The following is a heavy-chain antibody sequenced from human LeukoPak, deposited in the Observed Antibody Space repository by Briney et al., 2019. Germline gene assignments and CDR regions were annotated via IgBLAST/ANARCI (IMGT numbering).Heavy chain of an antibody. CDR2: ISSSSSHI. D-gene: IGHD6-19*01. V-gene: IGHV3-21*01. Sequence: GGSLRLSCAASGFTFSSYSMNWVRQAPGKGLEWVSSISSSSSHIYCADSVKGRFTISRDNAKNSLYLQMNSLRAEDTAVYYCAREYSSGWYYFDYWGQGTLATVSS. J-gene: IGHJ4*02. CDR1: GFTFSSYS. CDR3: AREYSSGWYYFDY.